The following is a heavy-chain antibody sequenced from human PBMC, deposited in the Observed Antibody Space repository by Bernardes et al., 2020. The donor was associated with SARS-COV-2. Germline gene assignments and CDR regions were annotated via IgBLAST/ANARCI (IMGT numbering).Heavy chain of an antibody. CDR3: ARDNTFMNDF. D-gene: IGHD5-18*01. V-gene: IGHV3-7*01. Sequence: GGSLRLSCAASGFSFSTSWMSWVRQAPGKGLEWVATIKQDGSEKVYVDSVKGRFTISRDNAENSLYLQMNSLRVEDTAVYYCARDNTFMNDFWGQGTLVTVSS. CDR1: GFSFSTSW. CDR2: IKQDGSEK. J-gene: IGHJ4*02.